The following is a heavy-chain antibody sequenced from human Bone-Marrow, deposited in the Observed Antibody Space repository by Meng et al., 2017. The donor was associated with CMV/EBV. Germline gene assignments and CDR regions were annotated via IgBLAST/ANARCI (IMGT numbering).Heavy chain of an antibody. CDR1: GGTFSSYT. Sequence: ASVKVSCKASGGTFSSYTISWVRQAPGQGLEWMGWINPNSGGTNYAQKFQGRVTMTRDTSISTAYMELSRLGSDDTAVYYCARSMIVHRRLKEVGYYGMDVWGQGTTVTVSS. CDR3: ARSMIVHRRLKEVGYYGMDV. CDR2: INPNSGGT. D-gene: IGHD3-22*01. V-gene: IGHV1-2*02. J-gene: IGHJ6*02.